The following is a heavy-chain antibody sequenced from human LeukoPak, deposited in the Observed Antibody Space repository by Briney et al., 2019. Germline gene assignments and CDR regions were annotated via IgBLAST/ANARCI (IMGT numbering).Heavy chain of an antibody. D-gene: IGHD3-22*01. CDR1: GFTFSGYS. J-gene: IGHJ4*02. CDR2: ISSSSSYI. V-gene: IGHV3-21*01. Sequence: PGGSLRLSCAASGFTFSGYSMNWVRQAPGKGLEWVSSISSSSSYIYYADSVKGRFTISRDNAKNSLYLQMNSLRAEDTAVYYCARGGDSSGYYFPFDYWGQGTLVTVSS. CDR3: ARGGDSSGYYFPFDY.